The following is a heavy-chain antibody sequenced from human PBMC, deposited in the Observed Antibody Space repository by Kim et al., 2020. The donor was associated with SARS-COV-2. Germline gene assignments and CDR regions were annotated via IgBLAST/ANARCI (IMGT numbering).Heavy chain of an antibody. V-gene: IGHV3-9*01. CDR1: GFTFDDYA. CDR3: ARARGTGTMGNYYYGMDV. CDR2: ISWNSGNI. D-gene: IGHD1-1*01. J-gene: IGHJ6*01. Sequence: GGSLRLSCAASGFTFDDYAMHWVRQAPGKGLEWVSGISWNSGNIGSADSVTGRFTISSDNANNSLYLQMNSMRAEDTALSYCARARGTGTMGNYYYGMDV.